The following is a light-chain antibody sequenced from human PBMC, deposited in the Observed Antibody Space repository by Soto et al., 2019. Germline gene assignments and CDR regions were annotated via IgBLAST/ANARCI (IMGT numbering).Light chain of an antibody. Sequence: QSLLTQPPSVSAAPGQKVTISCSGSSSNIGSNYVSWYQHLPGTGPRLIMYDNYKRPAGIPDRFSGSRSGTSATLGITGLQAGDEADYYCGGWDSSLSAVVFGGGTKLTVL. CDR1: SSNIGSNY. J-gene: IGLJ3*02. CDR2: DNY. CDR3: GGWDSSLSAVV. V-gene: IGLV1-51*01.